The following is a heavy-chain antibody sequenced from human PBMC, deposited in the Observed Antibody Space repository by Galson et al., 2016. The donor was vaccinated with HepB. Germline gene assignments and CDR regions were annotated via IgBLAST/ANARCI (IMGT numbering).Heavy chain of an antibody. J-gene: IGHJ4*02. CDR1: TFTFSNYW. CDR3: ARRSCTAGRCYSASYLCFDS. D-gene: IGHD2-15*01. Sequence: SLRLSCADSTFTFSNYWMTWVRQAPGKGLEWVANIKPDGSEKYYVDSVKGRFTISRDNAKNSLYLHMNSLRAEDTAVYYCARRSCTAGRCYSASYLCFDSWGQGTLVTVSS. V-gene: IGHV3-7*01. CDR2: IKPDGSEK.